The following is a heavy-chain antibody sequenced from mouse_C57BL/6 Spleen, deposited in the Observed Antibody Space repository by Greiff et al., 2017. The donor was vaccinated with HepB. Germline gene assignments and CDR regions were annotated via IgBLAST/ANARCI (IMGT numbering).Heavy chain of an antibody. CDR1: GYTFTDYY. V-gene: IGHV1-26*01. CDR3: ARTLPYYGSSYRNYFDY. Sequence: EVQLQQSGPELVKPGASVKISCKASGYTFTDYYMNWVKQSHGKSLEWIGDINPNNGGTSYNQKFKGKATLTVDKSSSTAYMELRSLTSEDSAVYYCARTLPYYGSSYRNYFDYWGQGTTLTVSS. D-gene: IGHD1-1*01. CDR2: INPNNGGT. J-gene: IGHJ2*01.